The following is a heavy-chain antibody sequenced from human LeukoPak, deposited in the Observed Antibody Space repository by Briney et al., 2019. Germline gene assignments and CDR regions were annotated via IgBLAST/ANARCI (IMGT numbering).Heavy chain of an antibody. V-gene: IGHV3-23*01. CDR2: GSGSGGTT. CDR1: GFTFSYFA. Sequence: GGSLRLSCAASGFTFSYFAMTWVRQAPGKGLEWVSGGSGSGGTTYYADSVKGRFTISRDNSKNTLYLQMNSLRAEDTAIYYCAKGYASSGENWFDSWGQGTLVTVSS. J-gene: IGHJ5*01. CDR3: AKGYASSGENWFDS. D-gene: IGHD3-10*01.